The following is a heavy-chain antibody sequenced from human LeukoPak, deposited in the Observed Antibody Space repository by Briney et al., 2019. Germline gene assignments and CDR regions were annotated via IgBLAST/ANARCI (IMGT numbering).Heavy chain of an antibody. CDR1: GGSVSSGSYY. CDR3: ARKGPAAMEPFDY. J-gene: IGHJ4*02. Sequence: SETLSLTCTVSGGSVSSGSYYWSWIRQPPGKGLEWIGYIYYSGSTNYNPSLKSRVTISVDTSKNQFSLKLSSVTAADTAVYYCARKGPAAMEPFDYWGQGTLVTVSS. V-gene: IGHV4-61*01. CDR2: IYYSGST. D-gene: IGHD2-2*01.